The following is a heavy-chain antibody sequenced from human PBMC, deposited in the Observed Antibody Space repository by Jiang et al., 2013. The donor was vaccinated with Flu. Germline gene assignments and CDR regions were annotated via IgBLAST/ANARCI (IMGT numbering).Heavy chain of an antibody. CDR3: ARFPNTVTSGTVES. CDR1: GDSISPYY. J-gene: IGHJ4*02. CDR2: ISNSGSS. V-gene: IGHV4-59*01. D-gene: IGHD1-1*01. Sequence: SGPGLVLPSETLSLTCAVSGDSISPYYWSWIRQPPGKGLEWIGYISNSGSSKYNPSLKSRVTISADTSRNQFSLKLRSVTAADTAVYYCARFPNTVTSGTVESWGQGTLVTVSS.